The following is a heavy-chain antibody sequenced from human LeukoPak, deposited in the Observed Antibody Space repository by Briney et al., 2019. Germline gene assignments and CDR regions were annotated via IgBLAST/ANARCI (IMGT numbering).Heavy chain of an antibody. V-gene: IGHV3-74*01. Sequence: GGSLRLSCAGSGFTFSSYRMHWVRQGPGKGLVWVSGMNSDGSSIVYADSVKGRFTISRDNAENTLYLQMNSLRAEDTAVYYCARGESSSWYDWGQGTLVTVSS. CDR3: ARGESSSWYD. CDR2: MNSDGSSI. J-gene: IGHJ4*02. CDR1: GFTFSSYR. D-gene: IGHD6-13*01.